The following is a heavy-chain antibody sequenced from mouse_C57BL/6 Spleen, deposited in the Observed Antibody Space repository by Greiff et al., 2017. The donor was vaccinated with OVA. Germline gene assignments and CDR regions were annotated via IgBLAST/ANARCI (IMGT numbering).Heavy chain of an antibody. CDR2: ISSGGDYI. D-gene: IGHD3-1*01. CDR1: GFTFSSYA. CDR3: TRDRGYPWFAY. Sequence: EVKVVESGEGLVKPGGSLKLSCAASGFTFSSYAMSWVRQTPEKRLEWVAYISSGGDYIYYADTVKGRFTISRDNARNTLYLQMSSLKSEDTAMYYCTRDRGYPWFAYWGQGTLVTVSA. J-gene: IGHJ3*01. V-gene: IGHV5-9-1*02.